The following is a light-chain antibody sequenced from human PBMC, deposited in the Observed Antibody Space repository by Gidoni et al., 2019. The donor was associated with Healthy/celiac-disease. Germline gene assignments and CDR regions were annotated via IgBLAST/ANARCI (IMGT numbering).Light chain of an antibody. V-gene: IGKV4-1*01. Sequence: VMTQSPDSLAVSLGERATINCKSSQSVLYSSNNKNYLAWYQQKPGQPPKLLIYWASTRESGVPDRFSGSGSGTDFTLTISSLQAEDVAVYYCQQYYSTLTWTFXQXTKVEIK. CDR1: QSVLYSSNNKNY. CDR2: WAS. CDR3: QQYYSTLTWT. J-gene: IGKJ1*01.